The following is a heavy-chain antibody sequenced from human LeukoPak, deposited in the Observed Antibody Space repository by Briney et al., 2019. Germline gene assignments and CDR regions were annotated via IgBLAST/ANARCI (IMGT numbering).Heavy chain of an antibody. Sequence: GGSLRLSCAASGFTFSSYGMHWVRQAPGKGLEWVAFIRYDGSNKYYADSVKGRFTISRDNSKNTLYLQMNSLRAEDTAVYYCASRIAARLLFDYWGQGTLVTVSS. V-gene: IGHV3-30*02. J-gene: IGHJ4*02. CDR2: IRYDGSNK. CDR1: GFTFSSYG. CDR3: ASRIAARLLFDY. D-gene: IGHD6-13*01.